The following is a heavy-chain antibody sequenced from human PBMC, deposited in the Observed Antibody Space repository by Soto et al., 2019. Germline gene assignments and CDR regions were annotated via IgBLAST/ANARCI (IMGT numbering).Heavy chain of an antibody. Sequence: QVQLVQSGAEVKKPGSSVKVSCKASGCTFSSYAISWVRQAPGQGLEWMGGIIPIFGTANYAKKFQGRVTITADESTSPAYMELSSLRCEDTTVYYCARLTVPMVRDYGMDVWGQGTTVTVSS. CDR3: ARLTVPMVRDYGMDV. D-gene: IGHD3-10*01. CDR1: GCTFSSYA. J-gene: IGHJ6*02. CDR2: IIPIFGTA. V-gene: IGHV1-69*01.